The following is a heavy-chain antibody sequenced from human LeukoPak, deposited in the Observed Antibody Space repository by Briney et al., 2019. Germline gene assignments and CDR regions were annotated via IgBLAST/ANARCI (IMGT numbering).Heavy chain of an antibody. D-gene: IGHD3-22*01. V-gene: IGHV4-34*01. CDR1: GGSFSGYY. J-gene: IGHJ4*02. Sequence: SETLSLTCAVYGGSFSGYYWSWIRQPPGKGLEWIGEINHSGSTNYNPSLKSRVTISVDTSKNQFSLKLSSVTAADTAVYYCARGVFYSSGYYGYRGQGTLVTVSS. CDR3: ARGVFYSSGYYGY. CDR2: INHSGST.